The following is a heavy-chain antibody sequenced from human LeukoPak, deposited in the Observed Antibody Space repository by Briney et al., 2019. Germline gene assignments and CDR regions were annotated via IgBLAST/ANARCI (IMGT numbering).Heavy chain of an antibody. D-gene: IGHD6-25*01. CDR2: ISYSGST. J-gene: IGHJ3*02. Sequence: SETLSLTCTVSGGSISSSSYYWGWVRQPPGRGLEWIGSISYSGSTYYNPSLKSRVTLSVDTSKKPFSLNMCSVSAPDPPVYYCARHRLGRYDAFDIWGQGTMVTVSS. V-gene: IGHV4-39*01. CDR1: GGSISSSSYY. CDR3: ARHRLGRYDAFDI.